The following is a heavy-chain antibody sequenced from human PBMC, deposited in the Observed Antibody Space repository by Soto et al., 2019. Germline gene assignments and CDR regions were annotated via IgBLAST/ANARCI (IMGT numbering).Heavy chain of an antibody. V-gene: IGHV3-23*01. CDR3: ARGSYYYGSGRFAFDI. Sequence: GGSLRLSCAASGFTFWTYAMSWVRQAPGKGLEWVSVISGTGGGTSYADSVKGRFTISRDNSKNTLYLQMNSLRAEDTAVYYCARGSYYYGSGRFAFDIWGQGTMVTVSS. CDR1: GFTFWTYA. J-gene: IGHJ3*02. D-gene: IGHD3-10*01. CDR2: ISGTGGGT.